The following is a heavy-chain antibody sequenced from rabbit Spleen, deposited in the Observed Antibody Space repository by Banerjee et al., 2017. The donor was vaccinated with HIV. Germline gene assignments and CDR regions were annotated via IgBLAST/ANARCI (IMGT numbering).Heavy chain of an antibody. V-gene: IGHV1S40*01. D-gene: IGHD2-1*01. Sequence: QSLEESGGDLVKPGASLTLTCIASGVSFSGNSYMCWVRQAPGKGLEWIACIDTGSSGFTYFASWAKGRFTISKTSSTTVTLQMTSLTAADTATYFCARDLDGVIGWNFNLWGPGTLVTVS. J-gene: IGHJ4*01. CDR3: ARDLDGVIGWNFNL. CDR2: IDTGSSGFT. CDR1: GVSFSGNSY.